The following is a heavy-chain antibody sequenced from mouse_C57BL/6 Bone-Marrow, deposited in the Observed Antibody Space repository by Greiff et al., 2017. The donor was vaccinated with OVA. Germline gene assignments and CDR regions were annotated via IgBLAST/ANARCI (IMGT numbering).Heavy chain of an antibody. J-gene: IGHJ4*01. D-gene: IGHD3-2*02. V-gene: IGHV1-76*01. Sequence: VQLQQSGAELVRPGASVKLSCKASGYTFTDYYINWVKQRPGQGLEWIARIYPGSGNTYYNEKFKGKATLTAEKSSSTAYMQLSSLTSEDSAVYFCASRRQLRLRGYYAMDYWGQGTSVTVSS. CDR1: GYTFTDYY. CDR3: ASRRQLRLRGYYAMDY. CDR2: IYPGSGNT.